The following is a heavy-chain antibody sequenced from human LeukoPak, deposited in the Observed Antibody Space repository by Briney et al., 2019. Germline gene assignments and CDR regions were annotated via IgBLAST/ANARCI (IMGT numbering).Heavy chain of an antibody. J-gene: IGHJ1*01. CDR1: GGSISSYY. Sequence: SETLSPTCTVSGGSISSYYWSWIRQPPGKGLEWIGYIHYSGFGNYNPSLKSRVTISVDTSKNQFSLKLSFVTAVDTAVYYCARDLHGGNSGLGYWGQGTLVTVSS. CDR2: IHYSGFG. D-gene: IGHD4-23*01. CDR3: ARDLHGGNSGLGY. V-gene: IGHV4-59*01.